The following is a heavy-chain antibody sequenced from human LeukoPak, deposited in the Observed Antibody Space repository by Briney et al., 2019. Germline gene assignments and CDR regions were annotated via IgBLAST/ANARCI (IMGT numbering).Heavy chain of an antibody. CDR2: ISGSGGST. D-gene: IGHD1-26*01. Sequence: PGGSLRLTCAASGFTFSSYAMSWVRQAPGKGLEWVSAISGSGGSTYYADSVKGRFTISRDNSKNSLYLQMNSLRAEDTAVYYCATGRSGGSYKVGYYYYYMDVWGKGTTVTVSS. J-gene: IGHJ6*03. CDR3: ATGRSGGSYKVGYYYYYMDV. CDR1: GFTFSSYA. V-gene: IGHV3-23*01.